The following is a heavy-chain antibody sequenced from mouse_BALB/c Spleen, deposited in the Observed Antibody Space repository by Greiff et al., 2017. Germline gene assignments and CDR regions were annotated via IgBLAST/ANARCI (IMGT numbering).Heavy chain of an antibody. CDR3: DRDDYYAMDY. V-gene: IGHV14-3*02. Sequence: VQLQQSGAELVKPGASVKLSCTASGFNIKDTYMHWVKQRPEQGLEWIGRIDPANGNTKYDPKFQGKATITADTSSNTAYLQLSSLTSEDTAVYYCDRDDYYAMDYWGQGTSVTVSS. CDR1: GFNIKDTY. J-gene: IGHJ4*01. CDR2: IDPANGNT.